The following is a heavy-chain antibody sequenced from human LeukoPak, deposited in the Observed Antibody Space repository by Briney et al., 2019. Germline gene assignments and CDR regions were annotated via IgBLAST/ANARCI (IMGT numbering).Heavy chain of an antibody. D-gene: IGHD5-18*01. CDR2: ISGSGGST. V-gene: IGHV3-23*01. CDR3: AKDVDTAMVTFDY. J-gene: IGHJ4*02. CDR1: GFTFSSYA. Sequence: PGGSLRLSCAASGFTFSSYAMSWVRQAPGRGMGWVSAISGSGGSTYYADSVKGRFTISRDNSKNTLYLQMNSLRAEDTAVYYCAKDVDTAMVTFDYWGQGTLVTVSS.